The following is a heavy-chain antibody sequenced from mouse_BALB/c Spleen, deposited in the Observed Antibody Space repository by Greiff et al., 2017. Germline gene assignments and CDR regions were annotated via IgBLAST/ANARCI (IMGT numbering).Heavy chain of an antibody. CDR2: ISSGGSYT. CDR3: ARALTTVVATDAMDY. D-gene: IGHD1-1*01. Sequence: EVKVVESGGGLVKPGGSLKLSCAASGFTFSSYAMSWVRQSPEKRLEWVAEISSGGSYTYYPDTVTGRFTISRDNAKNTLYLEMSSLRSEDTAMYYCARALTTVVATDAMDYWGQGTSVTVSS. CDR1: GFTFSSYA. J-gene: IGHJ4*01. V-gene: IGHV5-9-4*01.